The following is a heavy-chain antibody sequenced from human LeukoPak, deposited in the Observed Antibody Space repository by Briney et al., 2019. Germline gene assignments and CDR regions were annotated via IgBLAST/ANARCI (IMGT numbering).Heavy chain of an antibody. J-gene: IGHJ3*02. CDR3: ARRRGATGGYDAFDI. V-gene: IGHV4-34*01. D-gene: IGHD1-26*01. CDR2: INHSGST. Sequence: SETLSLTCAVYGGSFSGYYWSWIRQPPGKGLEWIGEINHSGSTNYNPSLKSRVTISVDTSKNQFSLKLSSVTAADTAVYYCARRRGATGGYDAFDIWGQGTTVTVSS. CDR1: GGSFSGYY.